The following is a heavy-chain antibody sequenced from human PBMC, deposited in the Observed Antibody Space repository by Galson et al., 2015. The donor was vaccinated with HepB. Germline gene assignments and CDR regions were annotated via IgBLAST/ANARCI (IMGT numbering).Heavy chain of an antibody. CDR2: ISIDGHRT. CDR1: GFNFKNSV. D-gene: IGHD3-10*01. CDR3: AAVGGMAFSPPEH. J-gene: IGHJ1*01. Sequence: SLRLSCAASGFNFKNSVINWVRQAPGEGLEWVALISIDGHRTYYTDSVKGRLALSRDNSKNTVHLQMNSLRLEDTALYYCAAVGGMAFSPPEHWGQGTLVIVAS. V-gene: IGHV3-30*03.